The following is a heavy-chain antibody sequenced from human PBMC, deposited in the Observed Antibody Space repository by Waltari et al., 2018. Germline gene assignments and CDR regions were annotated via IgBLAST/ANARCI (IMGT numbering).Heavy chain of an antibody. Sequence: EVQLLESGGGLVQPGGSLRLSCAASGCTFSSYAMSWVSQAPGKGLEWVLAISGGDGSTYYAQSVKCRFTISRDNSMNRLYLRMNSLGAGDTALYYCAKDREAVNAFDIWGQGTMVTVSS. CDR3: AKDREAVNAFDI. CDR1: GCTFSSYA. CDR2: ISGGDGST. J-gene: IGHJ3*02. D-gene: IGHD6-19*01. V-gene: IGHV3-23*01.